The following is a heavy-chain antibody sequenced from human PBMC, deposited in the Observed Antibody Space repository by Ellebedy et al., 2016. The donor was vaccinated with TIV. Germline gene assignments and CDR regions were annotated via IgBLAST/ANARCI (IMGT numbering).Heavy chain of an antibody. CDR3: ARVSGYGDYFDY. CDR2: IYYSGST. J-gene: IGHJ4*02. CDR1: GDSISSSSYY. D-gene: IGHD4-17*01. V-gene: IGHV4-39*01. Sequence: SETLSLTCSVSGDSISSSSYYWGWIRQPPGKGLEWIGSIYYSGSTYYNPSLKSRVTISVDTSKNQFSLKLSSVTAADTAVYYCARVSGYGDYFDYWGQGTLVTVSS.